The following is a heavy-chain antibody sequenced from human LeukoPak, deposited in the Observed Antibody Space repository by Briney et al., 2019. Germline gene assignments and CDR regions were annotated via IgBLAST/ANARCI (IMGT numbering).Heavy chain of an antibody. V-gene: IGHV3-23*01. J-gene: IGHJ4*02. Sequence: GGSLRLSCAASGFTFSSYAMSWVRQAPGKGLEWVSAISGSGGSTYYADSVKGRFTISRGNSKNTLYLQMNSLRAGDTAVYYCAKSIMIPFWSGYPLDYWGQGTLVTVSS. CDR3: AKSIMIPFWSGYPLDY. D-gene: IGHD3-3*01. CDR2: ISGSGGST. CDR1: GFTFSSYA.